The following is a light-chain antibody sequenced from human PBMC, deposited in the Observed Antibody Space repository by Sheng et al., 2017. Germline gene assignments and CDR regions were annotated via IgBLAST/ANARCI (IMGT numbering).Light chain of an antibody. V-gene: IGKV3-15*01. CDR3: QQYNNWPRT. CDR1: QSVSSN. CDR2: GAS. Sequence: EIVMTQSPATLSVSPGERATLSCRASQSVSSNLAWYQQKPGQAPRLLMYGASTRASGIPARISGSGSGTEFTLTISSLQSEDLAVYYCQQYNNWPRTFGQGTKVEIK. J-gene: IGKJ1*01.